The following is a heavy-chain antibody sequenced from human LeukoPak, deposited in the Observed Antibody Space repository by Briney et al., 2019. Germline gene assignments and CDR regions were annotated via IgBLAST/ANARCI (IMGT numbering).Heavy chain of an antibody. CDR3: AICSGGSIQGWFDP. D-gene: IGHD6-19*01. Sequence: KPSETLSLTCAVYGGSFSGYQWTWIRQPPGKGLEWIGEINHSGTTNYNPSLKSRVTMSVDTSKNQFSLKLSSVTAADTAVYYCAICSGGSIQGWFDPWGQGTLVTVSS. CDR1: GGSFSGYQ. V-gene: IGHV4-34*01. J-gene: IGHJ5*02. CDR2: INHSGTT.